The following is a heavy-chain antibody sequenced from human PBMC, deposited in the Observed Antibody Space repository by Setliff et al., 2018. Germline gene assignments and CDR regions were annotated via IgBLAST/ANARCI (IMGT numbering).Heavy chain of an antibody. J-gene: IGHJ5*02. CDR3: ARQYYNFWSGYSPKKGWFDP. D-gene: IGHD3-3*01. CDR1: GYSFTSYW. V-gene: IGHV5-51*01. Sequence: GESLKISCNGSGYSFTSYWIAWVRQMPGKGLEWMGIIYPGDSDTRYSPSFEGQVTISADKSISTAYLQWSSLKASDTAMYYCARQYYNFWSGYSPKKGWFDPWGQGTLVTVSS. CDR2: IYPGDSDT.